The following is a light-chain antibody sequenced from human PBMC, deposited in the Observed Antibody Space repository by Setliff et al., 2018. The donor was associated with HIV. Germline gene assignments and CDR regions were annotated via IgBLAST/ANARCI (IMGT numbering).Light chain of an antibody. CDR2: DAS. V-gene: IGKV1-13*02. CDR1: QGISSA. J-gene: IGKJ1*01. CDR3: QQFNSYSWT. Sequence: AIQLTQSPSSLSASVGDRVTITCRASQGISSALAWYQQKPGKAPKLLIYDASSLESGVPSRFSGSGSGTDFTLTISSLQPEDFATYYCQQFNSYSWTVGQGTKVDIK.